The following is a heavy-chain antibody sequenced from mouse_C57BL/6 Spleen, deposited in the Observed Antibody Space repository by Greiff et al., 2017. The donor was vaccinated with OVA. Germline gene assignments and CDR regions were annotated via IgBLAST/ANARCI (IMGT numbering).Heavy chain of an antibody. CDR2: IDPSDSYT. D-gene: IGHD1-1*01. Sequence: QVQLQQPGAELVMPGASVKLSCKASGYTFTSYWMHWVKQRPGQGLEWIGEIDPSDSYTNYNQKFKGKSTLTVDKSSSTAYMQLSSLTSEDSAVYYCARNDGSSPLNAMDYWGQGTSVTVSS. CDR3: ARNDGSSPLNAMDY. J-gene: IGHJ4*01. V-gene: IGHV1-69*01. CDR1: GYTFTSYW.